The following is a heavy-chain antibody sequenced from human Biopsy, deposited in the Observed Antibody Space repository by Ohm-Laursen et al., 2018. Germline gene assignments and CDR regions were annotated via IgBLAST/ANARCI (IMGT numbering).Heavy chain of an antibody. J-gene: IGHJ4*02. CDR3: ARASMIRGVMDVDY. D-gene: IGHD3-10*01. CDR2: INPNGGDT. CDR1: GYTFTGHY. V-gene: IGHV1-2*02. Sequence: SSVKVSCKTSGYTFTGHYMHWVRQAPGQGLEWMGWINPNGGDTNYAQKFQGRVTMTTDTSVSTAYMELSRLTFDDTAVYYCARASMIRGVMDVDYWGQGTLVIVSS.